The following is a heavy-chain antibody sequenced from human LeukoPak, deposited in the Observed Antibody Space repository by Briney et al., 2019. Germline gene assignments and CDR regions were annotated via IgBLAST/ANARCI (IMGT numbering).Heavy chain of an antibody. Sequence: PGGSLRLSCAASGFTFSSYEMNWVRQGPGKGLEWVSYISSSGTTKYYADSVKGRFTLSRDNAKKSLSLQMNSLRAEDTAIYYCARSNRDAFDKWGQGTVVTVSS. CDR3: ARSNRDAFDK. J-gene: IGHJ3*02. CDR1: GFTFSSYE. CDR2: ISSSGTTK. V-gene: IGHV3-48*03. D-gene: IGHD2/OR15-2a*01.